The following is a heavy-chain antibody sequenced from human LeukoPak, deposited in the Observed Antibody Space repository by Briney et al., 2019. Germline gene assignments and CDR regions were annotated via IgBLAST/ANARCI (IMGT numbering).Heavy chain of an antibody. CDR3: ARGEVSGGRTFDY. CDR2: ISYDGSNK. Sequence: GGSLRLSCAASGFTFSRYAMHWVRQAPGKGLEWVAVISYDGSNKYYADSVKGRFTISRDNSKNTLYLQMNSLRAEDTAVYYRARGEVSGGRTFDYCGQGTLVTVSS. CDR1: GFTFSRYA. J-gene: IGHJ4*02. V-gene: IGHV3-30*04. D-gene: IGHD2-8*02.